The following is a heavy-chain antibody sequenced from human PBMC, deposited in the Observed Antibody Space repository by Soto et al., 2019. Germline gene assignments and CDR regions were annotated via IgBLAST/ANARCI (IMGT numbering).Heavy chain of an antibody. J-gene: IGHJ5*02. Sequence: SETLSLTCTVSCGSISSYYCRWIRQRPRKGLEWIGDIYYSGSTYYNPSLKSRVTISVDTSKNQFSLKLSSVTAADTAVYYCASGNIEYSSSSYWFDPWGQGTLVTVSS. CDR2: IYYSGST. V-gene: IGHV4-59*06. CDR1: CGSISSYY. CDR3: ASGNIEYSSSSYWFDP. D-gene: IGHD6-6*01.